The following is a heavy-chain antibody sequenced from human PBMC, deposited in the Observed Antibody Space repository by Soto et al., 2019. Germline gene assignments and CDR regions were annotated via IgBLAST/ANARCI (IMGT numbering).Heavy chain of an antibody. Sequence: QVQLQESGPGLVKPSGTLSSTCAVSGDSISSSNWWSWVRQAPGKGLAWIGEIYHSGATTYNPSLKSRATKALDPAKNHFSLQLTSVTAADTAVYFCARDLGTGTDFWGRGTLVTVAS. CDR3: ARDLGTGTDF. V-gene: IGHV4-4*02. CDR2: IYHSGAT. D-gene: IGHD1-1*01. CDR1: GDSISSSNW. J-gene: IGHJ4*02.